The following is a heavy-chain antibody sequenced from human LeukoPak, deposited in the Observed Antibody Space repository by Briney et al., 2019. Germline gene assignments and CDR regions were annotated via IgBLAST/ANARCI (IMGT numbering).Heavy chain of an antibody. D-gene: IGHD2-15*01. J-gene: IGHJ4*02. CDR3: VSGTCGGSCYILDY. CDR1: EFTFSNYG. Sequence: GGSLRLSCEASEFTFSNYGMHWVRQAPGKGLEWLAVISNDGSSRQYRDSVKGRFTVSRDNSKNTLYLQMNSLRAEDTAVYYCVSGTCGGSCYILDYWGQGTPVTVSS. V-gene: IGHV3-30*03. CDR2: ISNDGSSR.